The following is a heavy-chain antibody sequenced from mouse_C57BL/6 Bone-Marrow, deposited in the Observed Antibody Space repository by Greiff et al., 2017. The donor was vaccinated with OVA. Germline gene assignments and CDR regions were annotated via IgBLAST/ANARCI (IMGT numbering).Heavy chain of an antibody. D-gene: IGHD1-1*01. CDR2: IDPSDSET. J-gene: IGHJ1*03. Sequence: QVQLQQPGAELVRPGSSVKLSCKASGYTFTSYWMHWVKPRPIQGLEWIGNIDPSDSETHYNQKFKDKATLTVDKSSSTAYMQLSSLTSEDSAVYYCARGIDGSTSYWYFDVWGTGTTVTVSS. V-gene: IGHV1-52*01. CDR3: ARGIDGSTSYWYFDV. CDR1: GYTFTSYW.